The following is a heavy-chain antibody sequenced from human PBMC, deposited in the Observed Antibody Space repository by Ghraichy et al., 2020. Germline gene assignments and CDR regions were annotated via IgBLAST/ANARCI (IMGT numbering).Heavy chain of an antibody. Sequence: SVKVSCKASGGTFSTFAISWVRQAPGQGLEWMGGIIPIFGTANYTQKFQGRVTITADKSTSTAYMEVSSLRSEDTAVYYCAAYSSGWYEDSWGQGTLVTVSS. V-gene: IGHV1-69*06. D-gene: IGHD6-19*01. CDR2: IIPIFGTA. CDR1: GGTFSTFA. J-gene: IGHJ4*02. CDR3: AAYSSGWYEDS.